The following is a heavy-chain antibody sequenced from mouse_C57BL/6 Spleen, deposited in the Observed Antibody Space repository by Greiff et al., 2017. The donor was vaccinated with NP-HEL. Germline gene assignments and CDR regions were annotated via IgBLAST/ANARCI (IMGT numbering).Heavy chain of an antibody. Sequence: VQLQQSGAELVKPGASVKVSCKASGYTFTSYWMHWVKQRPGQGLEWIGRIHPSDSDTNYNQKFKGKATLTVDKSSSTAYMQLSSLTSEDSAVYYCAIREGYYDYEFAYWGQGTLVTVSA. CDR1: GYTFTSYW. CDR2: IHPSDSDT. J-gene: IGHJ3*01. V-gene: IGHV1-74*01. CDR3: AIREGYYDYEFAY. D-gene: IGHD2-4*01.